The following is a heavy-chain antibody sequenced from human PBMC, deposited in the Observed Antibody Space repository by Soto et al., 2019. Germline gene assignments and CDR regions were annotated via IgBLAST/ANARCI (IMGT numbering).Heavy chain of an antibody. CDR1: GGSFNGYY. Sequence: SETVSLTXAVYGGSFNGYYWSWIHQPPGKGPEWIGEINHSGNTNYNPSLKSRGTISVAMSKNQFSLKLSSVTAADTAVYYCARGRKQLVLAYYEYNGMEVWGQVPTVTFSS. CDR2: INHSGNT. D-gene: IGHD6-13*01. CDR3: ARGRKQLVLAYYEYNGMEV. V-gene: IGHV4-34*01. J-gene: IGHJ6*02.